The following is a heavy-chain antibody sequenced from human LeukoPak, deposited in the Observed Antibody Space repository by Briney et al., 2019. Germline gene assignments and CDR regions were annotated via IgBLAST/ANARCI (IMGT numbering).Heavy chain of an antibody. CDR3: ARDLGSTSWSGYYFDY. Sequence: GGSLRLSCAASGFTFSSYSMNWVCQAPGKGLEWVSSISSSSSYIYYADSVKGRFTISRDNAKNSLYLQMNSLRAEDTAVYYCARDLGSTSWSGYYFDYWGQGTLVTVSS. CDR1: GFTFSSYS. CDR2: ISSSSSYI. D-gene: IGHD2-2*01. J-gene: IGHJ4*02. V-gene: IGHV3-21*01.